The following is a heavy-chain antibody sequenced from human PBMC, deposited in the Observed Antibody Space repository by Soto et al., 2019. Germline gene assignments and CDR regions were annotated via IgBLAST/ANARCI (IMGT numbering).Heavy chain of an antibody. CDR2: ISGSGGST. D-gene: IGHD6-6*01. CDR1: GFTFSSYA. J-gene: IGHJ4*02. CDR3: AKDPYSSSSYFDY. Sequence: GGSLRLSCAASGFTFSSYAMSWVRQAPGKGLEWVSAISGSGGSTYYADSVKGRFTFSRDNSKNTLYLQMNSLRAEDTAVYYCAKDPYSSSSYFDYWGQGTLVTVSS. V-gene: IGHV3-23*01.